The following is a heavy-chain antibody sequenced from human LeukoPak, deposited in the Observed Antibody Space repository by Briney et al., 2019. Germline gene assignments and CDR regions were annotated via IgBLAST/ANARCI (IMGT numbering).Heavy chain of an antibody. J-gene: IGHJ3*02. CDR3: ARDRVGANLDAFDI. V-gene: IGHV3-30-3*01. CDR1: GFTFSSYA. Sequence: PGGSLRLSCAASGFTFSSYAMHWVRQAPGKGLEWVAVISYDGSNKYYADSVKGRFTISRDNSKNTLYLQMNSLRAEDTAVYYCARDRVGANLDAFDIWGQGTMVTVSS. D-gene: IGHD1-26*01. CDR2: ISYDGSNK.